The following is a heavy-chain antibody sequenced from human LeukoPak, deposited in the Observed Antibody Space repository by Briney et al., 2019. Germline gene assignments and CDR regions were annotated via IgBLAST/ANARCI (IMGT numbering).Heavy chain of an antibody. J-gene: IGHJ4*02. Sequence: PSETLSLTCAVSGGSISSGGYSWSWIRQPPGKGLEWIGYIYHSGSTYYNPSLKGRVTISVDRSKNQFSLKLSSVTAADTAVYYCASFPSSSWYGLEYWGQGTLVTVSS. V-gene: IGHV4-30-2*01. CDR3: ASFPSSSWYGLEY. CDR1: GGSISSGGYS. D-gene: IGHD6-13*01. CDR2: IYHSGST.